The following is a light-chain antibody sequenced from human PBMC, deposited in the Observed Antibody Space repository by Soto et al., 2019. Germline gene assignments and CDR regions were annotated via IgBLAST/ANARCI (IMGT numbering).Light chain of an antibody. CDR1: SSNIGSNY. CDR3: ASWDDSLSGPV. CDR2: KIN. Sequence: QSVLTQPPSASGTPGQRVTISCSRSSSNIGSNYVYWYQQLPGAAPKLLIYKINQRPSGVPDRFSGSKSGTSASLAISGLRSEDEADYYCASWDDSLSGPVFGGGTKVTVL. J-gene: IGLJ3*02. V-gene: IGLV1-47*01.